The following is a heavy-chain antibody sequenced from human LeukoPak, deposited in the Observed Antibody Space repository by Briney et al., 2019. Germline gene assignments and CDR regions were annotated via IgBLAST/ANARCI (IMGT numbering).Heavy chain of an antibody. CDR1: GFTFSSYA. V-gene: IGHV3-23*01. Sequence: GGSLRLSCADSGFTFSSYAMSWVRQAPGKGLEWVSAISGSGGSTYYADSVKGRFTISRDNSKNTLYLQMNSLRAEDTAVYYCAAWAGYSSSWRNYWGQGTLVTVSS. CDR2: ISGSGGST. D-gene: IGHD6-13*01. J-gene: IGHJ4*02. CDR3: AAWAGYSSSWRNY.